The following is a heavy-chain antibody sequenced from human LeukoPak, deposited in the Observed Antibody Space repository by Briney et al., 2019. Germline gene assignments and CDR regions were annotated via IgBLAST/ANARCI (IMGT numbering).Heavy chain of an antibody. CDR2: MNPYSGGT. J-gene: IGHJ6*02. Sequence: GSVKVSCKASGYTFTGYFMHGVRQAPGQEVEWMGWMNPYSGGTNNAQKFQGRVTMARVTSIITAYMELSRLRSDETAVYYCARGGSGYSSGWYKDYGMDVWGQGTTVTVSS. V-gene: IGHV1-2*02. D-gene: IGHD6-19*01. CDR3: ARGGSGYSSGWYKDYGMDV. CDR1: GYTFTGYF.